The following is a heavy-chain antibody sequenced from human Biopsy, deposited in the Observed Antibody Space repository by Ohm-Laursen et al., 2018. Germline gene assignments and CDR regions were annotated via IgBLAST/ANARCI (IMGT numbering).Heavy chain of an antibody. Sequence: SLRLSCSASGFAFCYYGLHWGRQAPGKGLRWVAVMCSDGINKNYADSVKGRFTVSRDNSNNVLYLQMSSLIDEDSAVYYCARDDDTTGHYMILNHWGQGSLVTVSS. CDR1: GFAFCYYG. D-gene: IGHD3-9*01. CDR3: ARDDDTTGHYMILNH. CDR2: MCSDGINK. V-gene: IGHV3-33*01. J-gene: IGHJ5*02.